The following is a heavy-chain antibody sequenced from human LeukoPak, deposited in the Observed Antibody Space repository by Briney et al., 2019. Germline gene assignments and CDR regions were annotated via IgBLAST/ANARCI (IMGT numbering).Heavy chain of an antibody. Sequence: ASVKVSCKASGYNFINNGIGWVRQAPGQGLEWMGRISPYNDDTNYAQNLQDRVTMTTDTSTNTAYMELRSLRSDDTAVYYCARVVATITAAFDIWGQGTMVTVSS. CDR2: ISPYNDDT. D-gene: IGHD5-12*01. V-gene: IGHV1-18*01. CDR3: ARVVATITAAFDI. J-gene: IGHJ3*02. CDR1: GYNFINNG.